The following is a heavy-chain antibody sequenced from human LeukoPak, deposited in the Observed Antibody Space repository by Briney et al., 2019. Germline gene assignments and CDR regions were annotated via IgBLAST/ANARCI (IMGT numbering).Heavy chain of an antibody. CDR3: AKDDDGSGSYYVDY. J-gene: IGHJ4*02. D-gene: IGHD3-10*01. Sequence: GRSLRLSCAASGFTFSSYGMHWVRQAPGKGLEGVAVISYDGSNKYYADSVKGRFTISRDNSKNTLYLQMNSLRAEDTDVYYCAKDDDGSGSYYVDYWGQGTLVTVSS. V-gene: IGHV3-30*18. CDR1: GFTFSSYG. CDR2: ISYDGSNK.